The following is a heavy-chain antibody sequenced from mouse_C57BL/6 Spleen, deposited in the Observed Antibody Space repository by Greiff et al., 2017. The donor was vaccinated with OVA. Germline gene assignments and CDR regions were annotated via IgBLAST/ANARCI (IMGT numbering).Heavy chain of an antibody. CDR2: IHPNSGST. Sequence: QVQLQQPGAELVKPEASVKLSCKASGYTFTSYWMHWVKQRPGQGLEWIGMIHPNSGSTNYNEKFKSKATLTVDKSSSTAYMQLSSLTSEDSAVYYCARDGYYYGKGYFDYWGQGTTLTVSS. CDR1: GYTFTSYW. V-gene: IGHV1-64*01. J-gene: IGHJ2*01. D-gene: IGHD1-1*01. CDR3: ARDGYYYGKGYFDY.